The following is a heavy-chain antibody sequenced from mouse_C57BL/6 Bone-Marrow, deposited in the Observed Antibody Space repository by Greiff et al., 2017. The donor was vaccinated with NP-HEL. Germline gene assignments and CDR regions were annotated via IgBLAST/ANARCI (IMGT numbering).Heavy chain of an antibody. CDR2: IWSGGST. Sequence: VQLQQSGPGLVQPSQSLSITCTVSGFSLTSYGVHWVRQSPGKGLEWLGVIWSGGSTDYNAAFISRLSISKDNSKRQVFFKMNSLQADDTARYYCARNWDYVSYAMDYWGQGTSVTVSS. CDR1: GFSLTSYG. V-gene: IGHV2-2*01. CDR3: ARNWDYVSYAMDY. D-gene: IGHD2-4*01. J-gene: IGHJ4*01.